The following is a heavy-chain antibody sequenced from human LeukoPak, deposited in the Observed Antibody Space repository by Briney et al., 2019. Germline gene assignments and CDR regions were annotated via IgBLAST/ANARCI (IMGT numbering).Heavy chain of an antibody. V-gene: IGHV4-59*01. D-gene: IGHD2-21*02. J-gene: IGHJ2*01. CDR3: VRFSCDSDSHSTWYFAI. CDR1: GGSINNYY. CDR2: IYYSGST. Sequence: PSETLSLTCSVSGGSINNYYWSWIRQPPGKGLEYIGYIYYSGSTNYNPSLKSRVAISVDTSKNQFSLRLSSVTAAATAVYCCVRFSCDSDSHSTWYFAIWGRGTLVTVSS.